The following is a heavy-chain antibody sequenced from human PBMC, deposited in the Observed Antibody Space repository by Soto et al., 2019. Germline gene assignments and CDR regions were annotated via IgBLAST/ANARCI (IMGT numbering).Heavy chain of an antibody. D-gene: IGHD2-2*01. CDR1: GGSISRSSYT. CDR2: IYYSGTT. J-gene: IGHJ6*02. CDR3: AKRAGYCSSSSCYGHDAMDV. V-gene: IGHV4-39*01. Sequence: PSETLSLTCTVSGGSISRSSYTWGWTRQPPGKGLEWIGSIYYSGTTYYNPSLKSRVTISVDTSKNQFSLILRSVTAADTAVYYCAKRAGYCSSSSCYGHDAMDVGGQGT.